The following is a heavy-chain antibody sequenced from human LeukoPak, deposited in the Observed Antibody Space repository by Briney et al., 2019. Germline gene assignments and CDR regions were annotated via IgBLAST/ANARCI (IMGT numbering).Heavy chain of an antibody. V-gene: IGHV4-34*01. D-gene: IGHD3-10*01. CDR2: ISHSGST. CDR1: GGSFSGYY. Sequence: PSETLSLTCAVYGGSFSGYYWSWIRQPPGKGLEWIGEISHSGSTNYNPSLKSRVTISVDTSKNQFSLKLSSVTAAGTAVYYCAGSYGSGTFDIWGQGTMVTVSS. J-gene: IGHJ3*02. CDR3: AGSYGSGTFDI.